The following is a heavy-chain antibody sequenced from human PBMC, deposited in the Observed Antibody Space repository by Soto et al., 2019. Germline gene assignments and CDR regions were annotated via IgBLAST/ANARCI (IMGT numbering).Heavy chain of an antibody. Sequence: GGSLRLSCVVSGFPFSRYWMHWVRQAPGKGLIWVSHIHSDGSTTSYADSVKGRFTISRDLAKNTLYLQMNSLRAEDTALYYCARGGSLGSFDNWGQGTLVTVSS. D-gene: IGHD7-27*01. J-gene: IGHJ4*02. CDR2: IHSDGSTT. CDR3: ARGGSLGSFDN. CDR1: GFPFSRYW. V-gene: IGHV3-74*01.